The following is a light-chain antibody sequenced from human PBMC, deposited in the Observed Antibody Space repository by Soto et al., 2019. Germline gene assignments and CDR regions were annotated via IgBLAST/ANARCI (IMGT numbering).Light chain of an antibody. CDR1: SSDVGGYKY. V-gene: IGLV2-14*01. CDR2: DVS. CDR3: DSYTSSGSYV. J-gene: IGLJ1*01. Sequence: QSALTQPASVSGSPGQSITISCTGTSSDVGGYKYVSWYQQHPGKAPKLMIYDVSNRPSGVSDRFSGSKSGNTASLTISGVQSEDEADYYCDSYTSSGSYVFGTGTKLTVL.